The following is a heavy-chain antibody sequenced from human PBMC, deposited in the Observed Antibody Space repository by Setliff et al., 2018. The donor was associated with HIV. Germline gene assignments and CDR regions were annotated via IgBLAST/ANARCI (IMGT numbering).Heavy chain of an antibody. D-gene: IGHD4-17*01. V-gene: IGHV1-18*01. CDR2: ISAYDGNT. J-gene: IGHJ3*02. Sequence: GASVKVSCKASGYTFTSYGISWVRQAPGQGLEWMGWISAYDGNTDQAQRFRDRVTMTTDTSTRTAYMELRSLRSDDTAVYYCAREPDYGIRDAFDIWGQGTMVTVSS. CDR1: GYTFTSYG. CDR3: AREPDYGIRDAFDI.